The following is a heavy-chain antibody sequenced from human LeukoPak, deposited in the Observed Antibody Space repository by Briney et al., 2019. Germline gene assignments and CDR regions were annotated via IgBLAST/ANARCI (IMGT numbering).Heavy chain of an antibody. CDR3: ATSHDYSSSFDY. CDR1: GFIVSSNY. D-gene: IGHD4-11*01. CDR2: IYNGGSA. V-gene: IGHV3-53*01. Sequence: GGSLRLSCAASGFIVSSNYMSWVRQAPGKGLEWVSIIYNGGSAYYADSVKGRFTISRDNSKNTLYLQVNSLRAEDTAVYYCATSHDYSSSFDYWGQGTLVTVSS. J-gene: IGHJ4*02.